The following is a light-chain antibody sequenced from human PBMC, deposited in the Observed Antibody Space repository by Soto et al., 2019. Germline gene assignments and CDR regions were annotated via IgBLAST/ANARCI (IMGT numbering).Light chain of an antibody. Sequence: DIQMTQSPSTLSASVGDRVTITCRASQSTSSWLAWYQQKPGKAPKVLIYKASTLDSGVPSRFSGSGSGTEFTLTISSLQPDDFATYYCQQYNTYSRTFGQGTKV. J-gene: IGKJ1*01. CDR2: KAS. CDR1: QSTSSW. V-gene: IGKV1-5*03. CDR3: QQYNTYSRT.